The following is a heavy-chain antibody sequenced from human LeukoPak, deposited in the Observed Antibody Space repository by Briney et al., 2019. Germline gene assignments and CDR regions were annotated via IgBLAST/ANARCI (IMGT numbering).Heavy chain of an antibody. CDR1: GGSISSSSYY. Sequence: PSETLSLTCTVSGGSISSSSYYWGWIRQPPGKGLEWIGSIYYSGSTYYNPSLKSRVTISVDTSKNQFSLKLSSVTAADTAVYYCARDSMGPHIVVALYGMDVWGQGTTVTVSS. CDR3: ARDSMGPHIVVALYGMDV. J-gene: IGHJ6*02. D-gene: IGHD2-21*01. V-gene: IGHV4-39*07. CDR2: IYYSGST.